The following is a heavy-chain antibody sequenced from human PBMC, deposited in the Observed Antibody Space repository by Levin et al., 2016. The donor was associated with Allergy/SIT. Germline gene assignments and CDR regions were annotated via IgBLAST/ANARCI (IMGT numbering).Heavy chain of an antibody. V-gene: IGHV1-8*01. J-gene: IGHJ3*01. D-gene: IGHD3-16*02. CDR3: ARGVVVVHDDFDL. CDR2: MNPKSGKT. Sequence: ASVKVSCKASGYTFSSYDINWVRQASGQGLEWMGWMNPKSGKTGYAQKFQGRVTMTRDTSTSTAYMELSSLRSEDTAVYYCARGVVVVHDDFDLWGQGTFITVSS. CDR1: GYTFSSYD.